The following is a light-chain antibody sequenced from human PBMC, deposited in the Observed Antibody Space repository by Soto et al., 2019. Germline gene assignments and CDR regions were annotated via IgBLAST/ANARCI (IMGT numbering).Light chain of an antibody. CDR1: QSVGGS. V-gene: IGKV3-20*01. J-gene: IGKJ1*01. CDR3: QQYESSPRT. Sequence: EIVLTQSPATLSLSPGESATLSCRASQSVGGSLAWYQQRPGQAPRLLVYHTSNRATGIPDRFSASGSGTDFTLTISRLEPEDFAVYYCQQYESSPRTFGQGTKVDNK. CDR2: HTS.